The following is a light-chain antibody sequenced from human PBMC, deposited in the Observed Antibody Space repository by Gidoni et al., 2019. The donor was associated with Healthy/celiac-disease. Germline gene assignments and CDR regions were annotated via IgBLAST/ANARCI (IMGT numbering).Light chain of an antibody. CDR3: QQYNSYL. CDR1: QSISSW. Sequence: DIQMTQSPSTLSASVGARVTITCRASQSISSWLAWYQQKPGKAPKLLIYDASSLESGVPSRFSGSGSGTEFTLTISSLQPDDFATYYCQQYNSYLFGPGTKVDIK. CDR2: DAS. V-gene: IGKV1-5*01. J-gene: IGKJ3*01.